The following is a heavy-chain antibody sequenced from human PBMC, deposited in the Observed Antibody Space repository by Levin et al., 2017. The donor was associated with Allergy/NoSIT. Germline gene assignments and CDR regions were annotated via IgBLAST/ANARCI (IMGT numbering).Heavy chain of an antibody. CDR1: GFTFSSYG. D-gene: IGHD1-26*01. V-gene: IGHV3-30*18. CDR2: ISYDGSNK. J-gene: IGHJ3*02. CDR3: AKEKGRWEPLGAFDI. Sequence: GESLKISCAASGFTFSSYGMHWVRQAPGKGLEWVAVISYDGSNKYYADSVKGRFTISRDNSKNTLYLQMNSLRAEDTAVYYCAKEKGRWEPLGAFDIWGQGTMVTVSS.